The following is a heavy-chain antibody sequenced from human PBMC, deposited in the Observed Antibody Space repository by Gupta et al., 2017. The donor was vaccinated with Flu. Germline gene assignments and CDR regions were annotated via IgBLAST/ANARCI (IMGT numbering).Heavy chain of an antibody. D-gene: IGHD3-22*01. CDR3: TRANYYDSSGYYI. V-gene: IGHV3-73*01. CDR1: GFPFSGSA. Sequence: EVQLVESGGGLVQPGGSLPLSCAASGFPFSGSAMHWVRQASGKGLEWVGRIRSKANSYATAYAASVKGRFTISRDDSKNTAYLQMNSLKTEDTAVYYCTRANYYDSSGYYIWGQGTMVTVSS. J-gene: IGHJ3*02. CDR2: IRSKANSYAT.